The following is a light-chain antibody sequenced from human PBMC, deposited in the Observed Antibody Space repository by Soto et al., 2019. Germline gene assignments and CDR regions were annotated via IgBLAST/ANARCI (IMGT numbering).Light chain of an antibody. V-gene: IGKV1-13*02. J-gene: IGKJ5*01. CDR3: QQFNSYPIT. Sequence: AIQLTQSPSSLSASVGDRVTITCRASQVITSALAWHQQKPGKAPKLLIYDASSLKTGVPSRFSGSGSGTDFTLTISSLQPEDFATYYCQQFNSYPITFGQETRLEIK. CDR2: DAS. CDR1: QVITSA.